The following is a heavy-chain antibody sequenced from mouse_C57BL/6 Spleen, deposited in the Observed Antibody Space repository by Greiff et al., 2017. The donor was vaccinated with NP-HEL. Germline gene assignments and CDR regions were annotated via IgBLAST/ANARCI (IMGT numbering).Heavy chain of an antibody. D-gene: IGHD3-2*02. Sequence: EVKLVESGGGLVKPGGSLKLSCAASGFTFSDYGMHWVRQAPEKGLEWVAYISSGSSTIYYADTVKGRFTISRDNAKNTLFLQMTSLRSEDTAMYYCARHSSGIPFAYWGQGTLVTVSA. CDR2: ISSGSSTI. CDR1: GFTFSDYG. CDR3: ARHSSGIPFAY. J-gene: IGHJ3*01. V-gene: IGHV5-17*01.